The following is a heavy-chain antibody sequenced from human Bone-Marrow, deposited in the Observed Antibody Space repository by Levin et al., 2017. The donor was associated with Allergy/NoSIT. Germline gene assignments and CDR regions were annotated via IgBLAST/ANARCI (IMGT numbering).Heavy chain of an antibody. CDR1: GFTFSSYA. CDR3: AELIGGDGYHY. D-gene: IGHD5-24*01. J-gene: IGHJ4*02. V-gene: IGHV3-21*01. CDR2: ISSSSSYI. Sequence: GGSLRLSCAASGFTFSSYAMNWVRQAPGKGLEWVSYISSSSSYIYYADSVKGRFTISRDNAKNSLYLQMNSLRAEDTAVYYCAELIGGDGYHYWGQGTLVTVSS.